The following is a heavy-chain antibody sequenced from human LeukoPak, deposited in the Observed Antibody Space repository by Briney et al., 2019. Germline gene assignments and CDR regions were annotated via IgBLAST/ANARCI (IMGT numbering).Heavy chain of an antibody. Sequence: SETLSLTCTVSGGTISSYYWSWIRQPPGKGLEWIAYIDYSGSTNYNPSLKSRVTISVDASKNQFSLKLNSVTAADTAVYYCVTEPGYCTGGRCYGGWFDPWGQGTLVTVSS. V-gene: IGHV4-59*12. CDR3: VTEPGYCTGGRCYGGWFDP. CDR2: IDYSGST. CDR1: GGTISSYY. J-gene: IGHJ5*02. D-gene: IGHD2-15*01.